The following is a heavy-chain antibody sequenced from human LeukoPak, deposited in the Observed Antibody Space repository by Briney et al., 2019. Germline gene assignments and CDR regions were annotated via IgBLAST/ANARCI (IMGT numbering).Heavy chain of an antibody. CDR1: GGTFSSYA. CDR3: ARAFSSGYDRWIYYFDY. J-gene: IGHJ4*02. D-gene: IGHD5-12*01. Sequence: SVKVSCKASGGTFSSYAISWVRQAPGQGLEGMGGIIPIFGTANYAQKFQGRVTITADKSTSTAYMELSSLRSEDTAVYYCARAFSSGYDRWIYYFDYWGQGTLVTVSS. V-gene: IGHV1-69*06. CDR2: IIPIFGTA.